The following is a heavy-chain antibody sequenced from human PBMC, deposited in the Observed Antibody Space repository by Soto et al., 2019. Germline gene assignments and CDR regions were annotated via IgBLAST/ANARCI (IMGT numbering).Heavy chain of an antibody. V-gene: IGHV3-11*01. Sequence: QVQLVESGGGLVKPGGSLRLSCAVSGVTFSDCYMNWIRQAPGKGLEWVSYISSSGTSINYAGSVKGRFTISRDNAKNSLFLQMNSLRAEDTAMYYCARVRFGEWGYAMDFWGQGTTVTVSS. J-gene: IGHJ6*02. CDR1: GVTFSDCY. CDR3: ARVRFGEWGYAMDF. D-gene: IGHD3-10*01. CDR2: ISSSGTSI.